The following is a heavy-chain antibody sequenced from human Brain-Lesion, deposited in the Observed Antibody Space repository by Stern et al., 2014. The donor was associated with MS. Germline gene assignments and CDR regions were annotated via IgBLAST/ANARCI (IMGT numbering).Heavy chain of an antibody. Sequence: VQLVESGPGLVKPSETLSLICTVSGGSISSSSDYWGWIRQPPGKGLEWIGNIYYSGSTYFNPSLKSRVTISVDTSKNAFYLNLPLATAADTAVYYCARHLFGGMYYNWSDPWGQGTLVTVSS. CDR1: GGSISSSSDY. J-gene: IGHJ5*02. V-gene: IGHV4-39*01. CDR2: IYYSGST. CDR3: ARHLFGGMYYNWSDP. D-gene: IGHD3-10*01.